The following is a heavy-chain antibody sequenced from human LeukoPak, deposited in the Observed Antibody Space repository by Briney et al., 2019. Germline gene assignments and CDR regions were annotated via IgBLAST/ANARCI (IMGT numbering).Heavy chain of an antibody. CDR2: INPNGGGT. V-gene: IGHV1-2*02. CDR1: GYTFTGYY. J-gene: IGHJ4*02. D-gene: IGHD2-2*01. CDR3: ARDTARVVAPAAEDDY. Sequence: ASVKVSCKASGYTFTGYYMHWVRQAPGQGLEWMGWINPNGGGTNYAQKFQGRVTMTRDTSISTAYMELSRLRSDDTAVYYCARDTARVVAPAAEDDYWGQGTLITVSS.